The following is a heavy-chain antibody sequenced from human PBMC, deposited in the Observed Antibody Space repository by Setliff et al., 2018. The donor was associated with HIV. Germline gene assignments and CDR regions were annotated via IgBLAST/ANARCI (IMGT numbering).Heavy chain of an antibody. CDR1: GFIFDDYA. CDR3: AQGSDPQLVTLFAY. D-gene: IGHD6-6*01. CDR2: INWNSGRK. V-gene: IGHV3-9*01. J-gene: IGHJ4*02. Sequence: GGSLRLSCAASGFIFDDYAMHWVRQAPGKGLEWVSGINWNSGRKAYADSVEARFIISRDNAKNSLYLQMNNLRTDDTALYYCAQGSDPQLVTLFAYWGQGTLVTVSS.